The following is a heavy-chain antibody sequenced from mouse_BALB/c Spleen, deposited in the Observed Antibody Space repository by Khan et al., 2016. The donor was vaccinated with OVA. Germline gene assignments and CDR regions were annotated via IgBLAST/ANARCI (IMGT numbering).Heavy chain of an antibody. J-gene: IGHJ4*01. Sequence: QVQLKQSGPELKKPGETVKISCKASGHTFTKYGMNWVKQAPGKGLKWMGWINTYTGEPTYADDFNGRFAFSLETSASTAYLQINNLKNEDTATYFCARRPYFSYFLDNWGQGTSVTVSS. CDR3: ARRPYFSYFLDN. CDR1: GHTFTKYG. V-gene: IGHV9-3-1*01. D-gene: IGHD2-10*01. CDR2: INTYTGEP.